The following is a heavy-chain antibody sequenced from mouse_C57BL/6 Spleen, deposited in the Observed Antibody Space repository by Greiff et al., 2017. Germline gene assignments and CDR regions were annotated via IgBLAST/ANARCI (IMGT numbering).Heavy chain of an antibody. CDR2: ISSGGDYI. D-gene: IGHD1-1*01. V-gene: IGHV5-9-1*02. J-gene: IGHJ4*01. Sequence: EVKLMESGAGLVKPGGSLKLSCAASGFTFSSYAMSWVRQTPEQRLEWVAYISSGGDYIYYADTVKGRFTISRDNARNTLYLQMRSLKSEDTSMYYCTRWDYGSAMDYWGQGTSVTVSS. CDR1: GFTFSSYA. CDR3: TRWDYGSAMDY.